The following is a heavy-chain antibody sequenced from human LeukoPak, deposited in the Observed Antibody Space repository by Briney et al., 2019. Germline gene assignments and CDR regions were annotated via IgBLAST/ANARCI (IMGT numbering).Heavy chain of an antibody. J-gene: IGHJ4*02. V-gene: IGHV3-23*01. CDR1: GGSLSSSSSY. D-gene: IGHD2-21*02. Sequence: PSETLSLTCTVSGGSLSSSSSYWGWIRQPPGTGLEWVSSISGSGGSTYYADSVKGRFTISRDNSKNTLYLQMNSLRAEDTAVYYCAKDSRAYCGGDCYPPDYWGQGTLVTVSS. CDR2: ISGSGGST. CDR3: AKDSRAYCGGDCYPPDY.